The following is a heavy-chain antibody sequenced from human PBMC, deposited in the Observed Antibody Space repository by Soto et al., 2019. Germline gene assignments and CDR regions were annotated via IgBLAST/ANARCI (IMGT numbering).Heavy chain of an antibody. CDR3: VREEASGSSGLTYHYYYNGMDV. D-gene: IGHD3-10*01. CDR1: GFTFSRYN. Sequence: LRLSCVASGFTFSRYNMHWVRQAPGKGLEWVAYVTTSGDTMFYADSVEGRFAISRDVAKNSVHLQMNSLGDEDTAVYYCVREEASGSSGLTYHYYYNGMDVWGQGTTVTVSS. CDR2: VTTSGDTM. V-gene: IGHV3-48*02. J-gene: IGHJ6*02.